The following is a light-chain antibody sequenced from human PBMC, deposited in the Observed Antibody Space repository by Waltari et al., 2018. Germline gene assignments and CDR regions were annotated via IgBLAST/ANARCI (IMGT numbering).Light chain of an antibody. Sequence: DIQMTQSPSSVSASVGDRVTITCRASQAISSWLAWYQQEPGKAPKLLIYAASSLQSGVPSNFSGSGFGTDFTLTISSLQPEDFATYFCQQFDTFPLTFGQGTRLEIK. CDR2: AAS. CDR1: QAISSW. V-gene: IGKV1-12*01. J-gene: IGKJ5*01. CDR3: QQFDTFPLT.